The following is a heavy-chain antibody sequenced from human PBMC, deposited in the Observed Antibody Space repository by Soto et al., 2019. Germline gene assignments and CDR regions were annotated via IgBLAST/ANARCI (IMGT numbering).Heavy chain of an antibody. V-gene: IGHV3-72*01. CDR2: TRNKANSYTT. J-gene: IGHJ6*03. CDR1: GFTFSDHY. D-gene: IGHD6-13*01. Sequence: PGGSLRLSCAASGFTFSDHYMDWVRQAPGKGLEWVGRTRNKANSYTTEYAASVKGRFTISRDDSKNSLYLQMKSLKTEDTAVYYCARALYSSSWYGSYYYSYMDVWGKGTTVTVSS. CDR3: ARALYSSSWYGSYYYSYMDV.